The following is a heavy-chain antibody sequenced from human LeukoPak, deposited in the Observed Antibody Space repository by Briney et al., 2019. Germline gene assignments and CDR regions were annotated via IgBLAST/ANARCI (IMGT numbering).Heavy chain of an antibody. V-gene: IGHV4-61*08. D-gene: IGHD1-26*01. CDR1: GGSISSGDYY. Sequence: SETLSLTCTVSGGSISSGDYYWSWIRQPPGKGLEWIGYIYYSGSTNYNPSLKSRVTISVDTSKNQFSLKLSSVTAADTAVYYCARERGGEVGATDYWGQGALVTVSP. CDR3: ARERGGEVGATDY. CDR2: IYYSGST. J-gene: IGHJ4*02.